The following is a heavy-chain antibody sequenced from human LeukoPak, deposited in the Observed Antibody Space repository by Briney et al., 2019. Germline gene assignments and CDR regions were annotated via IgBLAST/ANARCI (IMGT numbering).Heavy chain of an antibody. CDR2: IYYIGNT. CDR3: ARLYYDILTGYFYLDS. J-gene: IGHJ5*01. V-gene: IGHV4-59*08. D-gene: IGHD3-9*01. Sequence: SETLSLTCTVSGGSISTYYWSWIRQPPGKGLEWIGYIYYIGNTSYNPSLKSRVTISVDTSKNQFSLKLSSVTAADTAVYYCARLYYDILTGYFYLDSWGQGTLVTVSS. CDR1: GGSISTYY.